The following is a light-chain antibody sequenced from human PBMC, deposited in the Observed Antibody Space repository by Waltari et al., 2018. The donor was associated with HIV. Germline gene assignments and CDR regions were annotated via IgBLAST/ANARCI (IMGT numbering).Light chain of an antibody. CDR3: CSYSANSFRV. CDR1: SSDVGGYNY. Sequence: QSALTQPRSVSGSPGQSVTISCTGTSSDVGGYNYVSWYQQHPGKAPKVLIYDVSERPSGVPNRFSGSKSGNTASLTISGLQAEDEADYYCCSYSANSFRVFGGGTKLTVL. CDR2: DVS. J-gene: IGLJ2*01. V-gene: IGLV2-11*01.